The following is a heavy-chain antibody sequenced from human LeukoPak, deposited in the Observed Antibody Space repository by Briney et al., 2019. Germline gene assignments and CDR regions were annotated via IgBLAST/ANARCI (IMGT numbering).Heavy chain of an antibody. D-gene: IGHD2-21*02. Sequence: PSETLSLTCTVSGGSISSSSYYWGWIRQPPGKGLEWIGSIYYSGSTYYNPSLKSRVTISVDMSKNQFSLKVSSVTAADTAVYYCARICGGDCSYDAFDIWGQGTMVTVSS. CDR3: ARICGGDCSYDAFDI. V-gene: IGHV4-39*01. CDR2: IYYSGST. J-gene: IGHJ3*02. CDR1: GGSISSSSYY.